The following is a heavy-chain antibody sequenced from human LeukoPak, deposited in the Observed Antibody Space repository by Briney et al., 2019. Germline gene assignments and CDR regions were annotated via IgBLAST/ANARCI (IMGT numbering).Heavy chain of an antibody. CDR1: GYTFTSYG. CDR2: ISAYNGNT. D-gene: IGHD5-12*01. Sequence: GASVKVSCKASGYTFTSYGISWVRQAPGQGLEWMGWISAYNGNTNYAQKLQGRVTMTTDTSTSTAYMELRSLRSDDTAVYYCARNRGIVATINTLGASGYWGQGTLVTVSS. V-gene: IGHV1-18*01. J-gene: IGHJ4*02. CDR3: ARNRGIVATINTLGASGY.